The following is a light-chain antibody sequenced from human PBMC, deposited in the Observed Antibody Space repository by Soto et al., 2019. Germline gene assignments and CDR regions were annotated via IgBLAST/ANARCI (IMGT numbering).Light chain of an antibody. V-gene: IGKV3-20*01. J-gene: IGKJ4*01. CDR2: GAS. CDR1: QSVSSH. Sequence: MVLTQSPGTLSLSPGERATLSCRASQSVSSHLAWYHQRPGQAPRLLIYGASITATGIPDMFSGSRSGTDFTLTISRLETEDFALYDWQQYCNSPPLTLGGGTKVEIK. CDR3: QQYCNSPPLT.